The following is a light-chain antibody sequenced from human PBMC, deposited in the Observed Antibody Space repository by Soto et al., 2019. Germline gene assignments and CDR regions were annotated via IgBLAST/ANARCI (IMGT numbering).Light chain of an antibody. CDR3: QQYNSYSLT. Sequence: DIQMTQSPSPPSASVGDRVTITCRASQRISSWLAWYQQKPGKAPKLLIYDASSLESGVPSRCSGSGAGTEFTLTISSLQPDDYATYYCQQYNSYSLTFGQGTKVDIK. V-gene: IGKV1-5*01. J-gene: IGKJ1*01. CDR1: QRISSW. CDR2: DAS.